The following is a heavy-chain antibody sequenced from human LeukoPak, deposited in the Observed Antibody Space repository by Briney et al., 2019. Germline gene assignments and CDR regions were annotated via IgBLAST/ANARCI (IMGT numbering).Heavy chain of an antibody. D-gene: IGHD2-2*02. J-gene: IGHJ4*02. CDR1: GYTFAKFG. Sequence: ASVTVSCKGSGYTFAKFGMTWVGQAPGQGGEWMGCISVYNGNTNYAQNLQGRVTLTTDTSTRKAYMELRSLRSDDRARYYCARRWISSSCYMVHWGQGTLVTVSS. CDR2: ISVYNGNT. CDR3: ARRWISSSCYMVH. V-gene: IGHV1-18*01.